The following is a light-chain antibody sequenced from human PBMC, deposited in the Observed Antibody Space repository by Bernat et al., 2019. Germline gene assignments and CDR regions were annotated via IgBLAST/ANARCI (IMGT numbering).Light chain of an antibody. J-gene: IGLJ3*02. CDR1: SGHGNNA. CDR2: LNFDGSH. V-gene: IGLV4-69*01. CDR3: QSWGTGVQWV. Sequence: QLVLTQLPPASASLGASVKLTCTLSSGHGNNAVAWHQQQPEKGPRYLMKLNFDGSHNKGDGIPDRFSVSSSGADRYLTISSLQSEDEADYYCQSWGTGVQWVFGGGTKLTVL.